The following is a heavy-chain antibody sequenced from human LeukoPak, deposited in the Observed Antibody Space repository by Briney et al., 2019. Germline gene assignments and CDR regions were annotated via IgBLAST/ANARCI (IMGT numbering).Heavy chain of an antibody. V-gene: IGHV1-69*04. CDR3: ARVGYCSGATCYGRIDY. D-gene: IGHD2-15*01. Sequence: ASVKVSCKAAGGTFSDYAFSWARQAPGQGLEWMGRIIPILDVANYAQNFQGRVTITADISTSTAYMELSSLRSEDTAVYYCARVGYCSGATCYGRIDYWGQGTLVTVSS. J-gene: IGHJ4*02. CDR2: IIPILDVA. CDR1: GGTFSDYA.